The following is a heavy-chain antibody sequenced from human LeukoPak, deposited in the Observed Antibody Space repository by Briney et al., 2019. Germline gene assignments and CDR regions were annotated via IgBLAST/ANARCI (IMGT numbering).Heavy chain of an antibody. V-gene: IGHV4-34*01. J-gene: IGHJ3*02. Sequence: PSETLSLTCAVYGGSFSGYYWSWIRQPPGKGLEWIGEINHSGSTNYNPSLKSRVTISVDTSKNQFSPKLSSVTAADTAVYYCARGRGAFDIWGQGTMVTVSS. CDR1: GGSFSGYY. CDR3: ARGRGAFDI. CDR2: INHSGST. D-gene: IGHD5-12*01.